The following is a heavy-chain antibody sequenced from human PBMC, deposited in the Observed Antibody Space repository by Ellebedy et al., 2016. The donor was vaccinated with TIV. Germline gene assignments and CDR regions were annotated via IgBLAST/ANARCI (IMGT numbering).Heavy chain of an antibody. CDR2: SGNT. J-gene: IGHJ5*02. D-gene: IGHD5-18*01. V-gene: IGHV4-59*01. CDR1: GGSISSYS. CDR3: AREYSYDATWFDP. Sequence: MPSETLSLTCTVSGGSISSYSWSSIRQPPGKGLEWIDSGNTNYNPSLKSRVAISVDTSKNQFSLKLSSVTAADTAIYYCAREYSYDATWFDPWGQGTLVTVPS.